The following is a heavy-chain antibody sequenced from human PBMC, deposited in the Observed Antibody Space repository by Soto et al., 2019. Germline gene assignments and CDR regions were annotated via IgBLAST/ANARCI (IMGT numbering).Heavy chain of an antibody. J-gene: IGHJ3*02. D-gene: IGHD3-3*01. CDR1: GGTFSSYT. V-gene: IGHV1-69*02. CDR3: ASDIRITIFGVVIRDAFDI. Sequence: SVKVSCKASGGTFSSYTISWVRQAPGQGLEWMGRIIPILGIANYAQKFQGRVTITADKSTSTAYMELSSLRSEDTAVYYCASDIRITIFGVVIRDAFDIWGQGTMVTVSS. CDR2: IIPILGIA.